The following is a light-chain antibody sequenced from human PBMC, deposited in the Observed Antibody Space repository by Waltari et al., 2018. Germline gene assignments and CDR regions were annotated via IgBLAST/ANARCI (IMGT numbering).Light chain of an antibody. CDR2: AAS. CDR1: QGIISY. J-gene: IGKJ1*01. Sequence: AIWMTQSPSLLSASTGDRATISCRMSQGIISYLACYQQNPGKAPELLIYAASTLQSGFPSRLSGSGSGTDFTLTISCLQSQDFATYYWQPYYSFPRTFGQGTKVEIK. V-gene: IGKV1D-8*02. CDR3: QPYYSFPRT.